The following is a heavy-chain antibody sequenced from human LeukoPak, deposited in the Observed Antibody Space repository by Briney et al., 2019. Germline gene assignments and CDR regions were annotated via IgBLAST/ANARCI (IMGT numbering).Heavy chain of an antibody. D-gene: IGHD1-26*01. V-gene: IGHV4-39*01. CDR3: ARVDSGSYYFDY. Sequence: PSETLSLTCTVSGGSISSSSYYWGWIRQPPGKGLEWIGSIYYSGSTYYNPSLKSRVTISVDTSKNQFSLKLSSVTAADTAVYYCARVDSGSYYFDYWGQGTLVTVSS. J-gene: IGHJ4*02. CDR1: GGSISSSSYY. CDR2: IYYSGST.